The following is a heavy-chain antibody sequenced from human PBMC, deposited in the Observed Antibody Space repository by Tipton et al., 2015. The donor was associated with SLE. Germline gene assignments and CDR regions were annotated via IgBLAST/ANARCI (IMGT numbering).Heavy chain of an antibody. CDR3: ARGSSSSSYYYYNMDV. CDR1: GGSISSYY. Sequence: LSLTCTVSGGSISSYYWSWIRQPPGKGLEWIGYIYYSGSTNYNPSLKSRVTISVDTSKNQFSLKLSSVTAADTAVYYCARGSSSSSYYYYNMDVWGKGTTVTVSS. D-gene: IGHD6-6*01. V-gene: IGHV4-59*01. CDR2: IYYSGST. J-gene: IGHJ6*03.